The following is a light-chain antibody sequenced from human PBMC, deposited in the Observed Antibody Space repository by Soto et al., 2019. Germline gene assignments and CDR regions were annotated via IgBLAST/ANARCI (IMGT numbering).Light chain of an antibody. Sequence: QSALTQPASVSGSPGQSITISCTGTSSDVGGYNYVSWYQQIPGAAPRLLIHGNHNRPSGVPDRFSGSKSGTSASLAINGLQADDEGHYYCQAYDNRLSTLLFGGGTKLTVL. CDR1: SSDVGGYNY. V-gene: IGLV2-14*01. J-gene: IGLJ3*02. CDR2: GNH. CDR3: QAYDNRLSTLL.